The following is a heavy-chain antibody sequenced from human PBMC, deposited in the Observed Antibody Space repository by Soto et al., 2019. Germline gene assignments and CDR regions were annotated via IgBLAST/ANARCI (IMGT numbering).Heavy chain of an antibody. V-gene: IGHV3-7*01. CDR1: GVTFSSSW. D-gene: IGHD3-16*01. CDR3: ARDGGTLGFDY. J-gene: IGHJ4*02. CDR2: INEDGSEK. Sequence: HPGGSLRLSCAASGVTFSSSWMTWVRQAPGKGLEWVAKINEDGSEKYYGDSVKGRFTISRDNAKNSLYLQMNSLRGEDTAVYFCARDGGTLGFDYWGQGALVTVSS.